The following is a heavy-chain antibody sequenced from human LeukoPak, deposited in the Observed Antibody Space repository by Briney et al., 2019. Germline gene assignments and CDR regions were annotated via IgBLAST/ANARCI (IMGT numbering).Heavy chain of an antibody. Sequence: GGSLRLSCAASGFTFNTYIMHWVRQAPGKGLEWVAFISYDGSNRYNTDSVKGRFTISRDNAKNSLYLQMNSLRAEDTAVYYCARGGNSYGYGLDYWGQGTLVTVSS. D-gene: IGHD5-18*01. CDR2: ISYDGSNR. CDR3: ARGGNSYGYGLDY. CDR1: GFTFNTYI. J-gene: IGHJ4*02. V-gene: IGHV3-30-3*01.